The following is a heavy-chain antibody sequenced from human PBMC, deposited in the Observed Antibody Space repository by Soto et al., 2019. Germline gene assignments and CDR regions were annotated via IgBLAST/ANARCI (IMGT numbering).Heavy chain of an antibody. CDR3: ARWARTSIGGKDFDY. CDR2: IHHSGST. CDR1: GGSFSSYY. D-gene: IGHD3-16*01. J-gene: IGHJ4*02. Sequence: KTSETLSLTCAVYGGSFSSYYWSWIRQPPGKGLEWIGEIHHSGSTNYNPSLKSRVLISLDTSKNHFFLRLTSVTAADTAVYYCARWARTSIGGKDFDYWGQGTLVTVSS. V-gene: IGHV4-34*01.